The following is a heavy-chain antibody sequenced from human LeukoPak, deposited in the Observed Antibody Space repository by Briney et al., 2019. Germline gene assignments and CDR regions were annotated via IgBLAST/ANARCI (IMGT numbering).Heavy chain of an antibody. D-gene: IGHD1-26*01. CDR3: ARDMKWELATHAFDI. J-gene: IGHJ3*02. Sequence: GGSLRPSCAASGFTFSSYEMNWVRQAPGKGLEWVSSISSSSSYIYYADSVKGRFTISRENAKNSLYLQMNSLRAEDTAVYYCARDMKWELATHAFDIWGQGTMVTVSS. V-gene: IGHV3-21*01. CDR1: GFTFSSYE. CDR2: ISSSSSYI.